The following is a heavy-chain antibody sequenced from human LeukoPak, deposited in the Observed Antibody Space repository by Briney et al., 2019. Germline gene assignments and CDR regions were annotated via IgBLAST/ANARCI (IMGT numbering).Heavy chain of an antibody. CDR3: AGSRSYFDY. V-gene: IGHV4-59*01. CDR1: GGSISSYY. J-gene: IGHJ4*02. CDR2: IYYSGST. Sequence: SETLSLTYTVSGGSISSYYWSWIRQPPGKGLEWIGYIYYSGSTNYNPSLKSRVTISVDTSKNQFSLKLSSVTAADTAVYYCAGSRSYFDYWGQGTLVTVSS.